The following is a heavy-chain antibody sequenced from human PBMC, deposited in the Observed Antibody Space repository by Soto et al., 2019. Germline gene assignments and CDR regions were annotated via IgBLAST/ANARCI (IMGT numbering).Heavy chain of an antibody. V-gene: IGHV3-23*01. CDR2: ISRTGGST. J-gene: IGHJ6*02. D-gene: IGHD6-25*01. CDR1: GFTFSPYA. CDR3: AKGHYGSVEEYYYGMDV. Sequence: PGGSLRLSCAAPGFTFSPYAMNSVCQAPGKGLEWVSAISRTGGSTFYADPVKGRFTLSRDNSKNTLYLQMNSLRAADTDVYYCAKGHYGSVEEYYYGMDVWGQGTTVTVSS.